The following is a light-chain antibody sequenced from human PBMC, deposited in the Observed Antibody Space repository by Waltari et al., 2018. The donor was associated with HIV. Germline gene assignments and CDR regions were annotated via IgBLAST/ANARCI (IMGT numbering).Light chain of an antibody. CDR2: EVT. J-gene: IGLJ2*01. CDR3: SSYGDSLKVL. CDR1: SSDIGAYDF. V-gene: IGLV2-8*01. Sequence: QSALTQPPSASGSLGQSVTISCTGSSSDIGAYDFVSWFQQHPHSAPKLLLYEVTRRPATVPDRFSGSRSGNTAFLTGAGLQPDDEATYFCSSYGDSLKVLFGGGTNVTVL.